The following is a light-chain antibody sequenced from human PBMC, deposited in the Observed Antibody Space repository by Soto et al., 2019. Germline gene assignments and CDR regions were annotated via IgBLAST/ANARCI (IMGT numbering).Light chain of an antibody. V-gene: IGKV3-20*01. CDR2: AS. CDR1: QSVSDSY. J-gene: IGKJ3*01. CDR3: QHYGTSAL. Sequence: EIVLTPSPGTLSLSPGERATLSCSASQSVSDSYLAWYQQKPGQAPRLLIYASSRATGIPDRFSGSGSGTDFTLTISRLEPEDCAVYYWQHYGTSALFGPGTKVDIK.